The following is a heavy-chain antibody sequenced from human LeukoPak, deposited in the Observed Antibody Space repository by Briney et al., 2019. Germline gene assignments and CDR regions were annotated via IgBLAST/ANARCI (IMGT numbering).Heavy chain of an antibody. V-gene: IGHV3-30-3*01. CDR3: ASTGCSSGWYSDY. D-gene: IGHD6-19*01. Sequence: GGSPRLSCAASGFTFSSYAMHWVRQAPGKGLEWVAVISYDGSNKYYADSVKGRFTISRDNSKNTLYLQMNSLRAEDTAVYYCASTGCSSGWYSDYWGQGTLVTVSS. CDR1: GFTFSSYA. J-gene: IGHJ4*02. CDR2: ISYDGSNK.